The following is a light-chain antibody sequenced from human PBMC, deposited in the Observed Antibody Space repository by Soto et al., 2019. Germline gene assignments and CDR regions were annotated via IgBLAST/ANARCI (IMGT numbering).Light chain of an antibody. CDR1: SSDVGAYKY. J-gene: IGLJ1*01. CDR3: SSFTGTTTLDV. Sequence: QSVLTQPASVSGSPGQSITTSCTGTSSDVGAYKYVSWYQQHPGKAPKLIIYGVSNRPSGVSNRFSGSKSGNTAFLTISGLQPEDEADYYCSSFTGTTTLDVFGTGTKVTV. V-gene: IGLV2-14*03. CDR2: GVS.